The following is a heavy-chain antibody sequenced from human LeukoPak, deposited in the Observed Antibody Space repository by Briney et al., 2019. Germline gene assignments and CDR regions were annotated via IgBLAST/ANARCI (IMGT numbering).Heavy chain of an antibody. Sequence: HPGGSLRPSCAVSGITFSTYWMSWVRQAPGKGLEWVGNIKQDGSEKYYADSVKGRFTISRDNAKNSLYLQMNSLRAEDTAVYYCSRDVRAFDIWGQGTRVTVSS. CDR2: IKQDGSEK. V-gene: IGHV3-7*04. CDR1: GITFSTYW. CDR3: SRDVRAFDI. J-gene: IGHJ3*02.